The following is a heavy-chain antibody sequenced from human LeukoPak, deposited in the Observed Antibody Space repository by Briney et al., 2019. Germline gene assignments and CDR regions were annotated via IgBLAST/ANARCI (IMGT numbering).Heavy chain of an antibody. CDR3: ARVASYDSSGYYYPFDY. CDR1: GGSMSNYY. CDR2: IYYSGST. Sequence: SETLSLTCTVSGGSMSNYYWSWIRQPPGKGLEWIGYIYYSGSTNYNPSLKSRVIISVDTSQNQFSLKLRSVTAADTAVYYCARVASYDSSGYYYPFDYWGQGILATVSS. D-gene: IGHD3-22*01. V-gene: IGHV4-59*01. J-gene: IGHJ4*02.